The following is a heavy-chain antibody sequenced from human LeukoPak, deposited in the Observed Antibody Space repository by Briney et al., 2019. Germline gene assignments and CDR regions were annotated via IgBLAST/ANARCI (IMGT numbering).Heavy chain of an antibody. CDR3: ARTAARRFDY. Sequence: ASVKVSCKASGGTFSKYTISWVRQRPGQGLEWMGGITPLFGTANYAQKFQGRVTMTRDTSTSTVYMELSSLRSDDTAVYYCARTAARRFDYWGQGTLVTVSS. D-gene: IGHD6-6*01. V-gene: IGHV1-69*05. CDR1: GGTFSKYT. CDR2: ITPLFGTA. J-gene: IGHJ4*02.